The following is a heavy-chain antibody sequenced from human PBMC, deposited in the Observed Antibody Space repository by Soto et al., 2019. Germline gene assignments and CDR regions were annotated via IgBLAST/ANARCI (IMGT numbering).Heavy chain of an antibody. Sequence: GASVKVSCKASGYTFTSYAMHWVRQAPVQRLEWMGWINAGNGNTKYSQKFQGRVTITRDTSASTAYMELSSLRSEDTAVYYCARSTTNYDFWSRLDPWGQGTLVTVSS. CDR2: INAGNGNT. CDR1: GYTFTSYA. V-gene: IGHV1-3*01. D-gene: IGHD3-3*01. J-gene: IGHJ5*02. CDR3: ARSTTNYDFWSRLDP.